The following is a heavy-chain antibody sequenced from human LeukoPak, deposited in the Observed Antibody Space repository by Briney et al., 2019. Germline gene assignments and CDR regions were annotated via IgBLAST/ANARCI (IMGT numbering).Heavy chain of an antibody. CDR2: INPSGGST. J-gene: IGHJ3*02. V-gene: IGHV1-46*01. CDR3: ARAALDAFDI. Sequence: ASVKVSCKESGYTFTSYYMHWVRQAPGQGLEWMGIINPSGGSTSYAQKFQGRVTITRDTSTSTVYMELSSLRSEDTAVYYCARAALDAFDIWGQGTMVTVSS. CDR1: GYTFTSYY. D-gene: IGHD6-6*01.